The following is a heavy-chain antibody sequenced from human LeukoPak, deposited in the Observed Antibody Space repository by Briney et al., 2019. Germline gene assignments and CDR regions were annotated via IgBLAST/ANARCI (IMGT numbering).Heavy chain of an antibody. CDR1: GFTFSTYI. CDR2: ISGSSSYI. V-gene: IGHV3-21*06. D-gene: IGHD3-3*01. J-gene: IGHJ4*02. CDR3: ARGLPPMYYDFWSGPSHYFDY. Sequence: GGSLRLSCAASGFTFSTYIMNWVRQAPGKGLEWVSSISGSSSYIYYADSMKGRFTISRDNAKSSLYLQMNSLRAEDTAVYYCARGLPPMYYDFWSGPSHYFDYWGQGTLVTVSS.